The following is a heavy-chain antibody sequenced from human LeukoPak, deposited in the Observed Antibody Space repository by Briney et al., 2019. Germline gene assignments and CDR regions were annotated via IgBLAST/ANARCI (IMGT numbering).Heavy chain of an antibody. CDR1: GFTLSGYT. J-gene: IGHJ4*02. CDR3: ARGVIPFGGIIVPHDY. Sequence: GGSLRLSCAASGFTLSGYTMTWVRQAPGKGLEWVSSISSSGTYIYYAASQKGRFTISRDNSKNTVYLQMNSLRAEDTAVYYCARGVIPFGGIIVPHDYWGQGTLVTVS. V-gene: IGHV3-21*04. CDR2: ISSSGTYI. D-gene: IGHD3-16*02.